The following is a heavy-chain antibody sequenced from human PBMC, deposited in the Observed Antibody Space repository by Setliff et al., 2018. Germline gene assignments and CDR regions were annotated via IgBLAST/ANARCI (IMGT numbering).Heavy chain of an antibody. Sequence: PSETLSLTCTVSGGSISSYYWSWIRQPAGKGLEWIGRIYTSGSTNYNPSLKSRVTMSVDTSKNQFSLKLSSVTAADTAVYYCAREKGNREAPELRGLYYYYMDVWGKGTTVTVPS. D-gene: IGHD3-10*01. J-gene: IGHJ6*03. CDR1: GGSISSYY. CDR3: AREKGNREAPELRGLYYYYMDV. V-gene: IGHV4-4*07. CDR2: IYTSGST.